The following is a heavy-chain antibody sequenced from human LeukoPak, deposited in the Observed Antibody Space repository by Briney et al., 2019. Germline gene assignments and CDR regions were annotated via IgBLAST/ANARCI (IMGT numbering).Heavy chain of an antibody. CDR2: ISSSSSYI. V-gene: IGHV3-21*01. CDR1: GFTFSSYS. D-gene: IGHD3-3*01. Sequence: PGGSLRLSCAASGFTFSSYSMNWVRQAPGKGLEWVSSISSSSSYIYYADSVKGRFTISRDNAKNSLYLQMNSLRAEDTAVYYCARATYDFWAGFDYWGQGTLVTVSS. CDR3: ARATYDFWAGFDY. J-gene: IGHJ4*02.